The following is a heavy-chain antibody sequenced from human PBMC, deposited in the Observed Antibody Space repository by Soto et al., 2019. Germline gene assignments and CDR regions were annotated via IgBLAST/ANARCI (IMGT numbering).Heavy chain of an antibody. J-gene: IGHJ4*02. Sequence: EVQLLESGGGLVQPGGSLRLSCAASGFTFSNYAVTWVRQAPGKGLEWVSTISGSGGGTYYADSVKGRFTISRDNSKNTLYLQMNSLRAEDTAVYYCAKDQGGSWYEIDYWGQGTLVTVSS. CDR2: ISGSGGGT. CDR3: AKDQGGSWYEIDY. CDR1: GFTFSNYA. V-gene: IGHV3-23*01. D-gene: IGHD6-13*01.